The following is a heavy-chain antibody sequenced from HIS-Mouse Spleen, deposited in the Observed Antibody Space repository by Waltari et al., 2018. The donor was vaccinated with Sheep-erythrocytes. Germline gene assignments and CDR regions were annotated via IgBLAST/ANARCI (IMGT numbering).Heavy chain of an antibody. V-gene: IGHV3-74*01. CDR1: GFTFSSHW. CDR2: INSDGSRT. CDR3: ARETEWELSFDY. J-gene: IGHJ4*02. D-gene: IGHD1-26*01. Sequence: EVQLVESGGGLVQPGGSLRLSCAASGFTFSSHWMHWVRQAPGKGLVLVSRINSDGSRTSYADSVKGRFTISRDNAKNTLYLQMNSLRAEDTAVYYCARETEWELSFDYWGQGTLVTVSS.